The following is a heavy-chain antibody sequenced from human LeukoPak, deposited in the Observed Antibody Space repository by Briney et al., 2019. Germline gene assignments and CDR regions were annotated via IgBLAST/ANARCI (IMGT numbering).Heavy chain of an antibody. J-gene: IGHJ5*02. CDR3: ATDQSGWFDP. Sequence: PSETLSLTCTVSGGSISTYYWSWIRQPPRKGLEWIGYIYYSGSTNYNPSLKSRVTISVDTSKNQFSLKLSSVTAADTAVYYCATDQSGWFDPWGQGTLVTVSS. V-gene: IGHV4-59*01. CDR2: IYYSGST. D-gene: IGHD3-10*01. CDR1: GGSISTYY.